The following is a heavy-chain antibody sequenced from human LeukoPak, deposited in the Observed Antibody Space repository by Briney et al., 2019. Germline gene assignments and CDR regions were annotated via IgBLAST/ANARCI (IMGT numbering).Heavy chain of an antibody. CDR1: GYTFTSYA. J-gene: IGHJ4*02. V-gene: IGHV1-3*01. Sequence: GASVKVSCKASGYTFTSYAMHWVRQAPGQRLEWMGWINAGNGNTKYSQKFQGRVTITRDTSASTAYMELSSLRSEDTAVYYCARGGYSSGWYNYFDYWGQGTLATVSS. CDR2: INAGNGNT. CDR3: ARGGYSSGWYNYFDY. D-gene: IGHD6-19*01.